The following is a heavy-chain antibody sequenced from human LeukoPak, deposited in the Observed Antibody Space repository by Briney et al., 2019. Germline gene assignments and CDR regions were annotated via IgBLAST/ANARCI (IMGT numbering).Heavy chain of an antibody. CDR2: IIPILGIA. Sequence: SVKVSCKASGGTFSSYAISWVRQAPGQGLEWMGRIIPILGIANYAQKFQGRVTITADKSTSTAYMELSSLRSEDTAVYYCARDFNLTTSSSHGSGLHYYYYGMDVWGQGTTVTVSS. CDR1: GGTFSSYA. CDR3: ARDFNLTTSSSHGSGLHYYYYGMDV. J-gene: IGHJ6*02. V-gene: IGHV1-69*04. D-gene: IGHD3-10*01.